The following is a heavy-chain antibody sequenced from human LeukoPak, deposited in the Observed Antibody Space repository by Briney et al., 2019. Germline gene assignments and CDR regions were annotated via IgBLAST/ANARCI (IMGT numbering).Heavy chain of an antibody. Sequence: SETLSLTCTVSGGSISSYYWSWIRQPPGKGLEWIGYIYYSGSTNYNPPLKSRVTIPVDTSKNQFSLKLSSVTAADTAVYYCARGLPLGALTGAFDIWGQGTMVTVSS. CDR3: ARGLPLGALTGAFDI. V-gene: IGHV4-59*01. CDR2: IYYSGST. J-gene: IGHJ3*02. CDR1: GGSISSYY. D-gene: IGHD4/OR15-4a*01.